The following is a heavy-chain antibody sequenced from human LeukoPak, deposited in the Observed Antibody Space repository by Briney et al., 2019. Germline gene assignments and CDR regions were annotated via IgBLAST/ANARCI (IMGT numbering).Heavy chain of an antibody. CDR2: INSDWRST. CDR3: AREKSRYSSSWSSGVWFDP. CDR1: GFTFSSYW. Sequence: PGGSLRLSCAASGFTFSSYWMHWVRQAPGKGLVWVSRINSDWRSTSYADSVKGRFTISRDNAKNTLYLQMNSLRAEDTAVYCCAREKSRYSSSWSSGVWFDPWGQGTLVTVSS. J-gene: IGHJ5*02. D-gene: IGHD6-13*01. V-gene: IGHV3-74*01.